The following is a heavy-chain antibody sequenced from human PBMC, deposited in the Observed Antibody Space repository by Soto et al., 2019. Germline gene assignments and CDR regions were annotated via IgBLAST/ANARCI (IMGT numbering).Heavy chain of an antibody. CDR2: INHSGST. Sequence: SETLSLTCAVYGGSFSGYYWSWIRQPPGKGLEWIGEINHSGSTNYNPSLKSRVTISVDTSKNQFSLKLSSVTAADTAVYYCARAPKNSISSEMNWFDPWGQGTLVTISS. J-gene: IGHJ5*02. CDR1: GGSFSGYY. V-gene: IGHV4-34*01. CDR3: ARAPKNSISSEMNWFDP. D-gene: IGHD6-6*01.